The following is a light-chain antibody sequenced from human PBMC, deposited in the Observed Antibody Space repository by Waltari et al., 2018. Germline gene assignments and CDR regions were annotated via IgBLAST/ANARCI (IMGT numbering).Light chain of an antibody. V-gene: IGKV4-1*01. CDR1: QNILYSNNNKDY. J-gene: IGKJ2*03. CDR2: GAS. Sequence: IVVTQSPDSLAVSLGERATFNCKSSQNILYSNNNKDYLAWYQHKAGQPPKLLLFGASTRASGVPDRFSGGGSGSDFTLTITSVQAEDVAIYYCQQYFSHRYSFGQGTRLVI. CDR3: QQYFSHRYS.